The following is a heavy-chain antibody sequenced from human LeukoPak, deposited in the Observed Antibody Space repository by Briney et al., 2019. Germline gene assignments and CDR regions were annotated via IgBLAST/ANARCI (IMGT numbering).Heavy chain of an antibody. CDR3: AKDQTDTTLIDY. V-gene: IGHV3-30*18. J-gene: IGHJ4*02. Sequence: GRSLRLSCAASGFTFSSYGMHWVRQAPGKGLEWVAVISYDGSNKYYADSVKGRFTISRDNSKNTLYLQMNSLRAEDTAVYYRAKDQTDTTLIDYWDQGTLVTVSS. CDR2: ISYDGSNK. CDR1: GFTFSSYG. D-gene: IGHD1-26*01.